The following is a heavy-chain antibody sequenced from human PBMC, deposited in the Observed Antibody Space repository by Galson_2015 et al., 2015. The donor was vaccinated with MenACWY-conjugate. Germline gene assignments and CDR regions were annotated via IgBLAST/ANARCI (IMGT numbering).Heavy chain of an antibody. CDR1: GFSLSTSGVG. CDR3: AHSGYSSGWYKGAVFDY. CDR2: IYWDDDK. Sequence: PALVKPTQTLTLTCTFSGFSLSTSGVGVGWIRQPPGKALEWLALIYWDDDKRYSPSLKSRLTITKDTSKNQVVLTMTTMDPVDTATYYCAHSGYSSGWYKGAVFDYWGQGTLVTVSS. J-gene: IGHJ4*02. D-gene: IGHD6-19*01. V-gene: IGHV2-5*02.